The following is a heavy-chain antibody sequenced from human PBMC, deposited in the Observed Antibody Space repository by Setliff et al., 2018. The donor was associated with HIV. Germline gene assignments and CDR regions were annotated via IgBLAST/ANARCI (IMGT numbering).Heavy chain of an antibody. CDR3: ARERSGTMMLYFDY. J-gene: IGHJ4*02. CDR1: GGTFSSYA. Sequence: SVKVSCKASGGTFSSYAISWVRQAPGQGLEWMGGIIPIFGTANYAQKFQGRVTITADESTSTAYMELSRLRSEDTAVYYCARERSGTMMLYFDYWGQGTLVTVSS. V-gene: IGHV1-69*13. CDR2: IIPIFGTA. D-gene: IGHD3-22*01.